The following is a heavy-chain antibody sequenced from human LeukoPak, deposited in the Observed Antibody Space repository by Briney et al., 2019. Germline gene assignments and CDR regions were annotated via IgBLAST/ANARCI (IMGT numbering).Heavy chain of an antibody. CDR2: ISGSGGST. D-gene: IGHD5-12*01. CDR1: GFTVSSYA. Sequence: PGGSLRLSCAASGFTVSSYAMSWVRQAPGKGLEWVSAISGSGGSTYYADSVKGQFTISRDNSKNTLYLQMNSLRAEDTAVYYCARPLLPSQIVATIVRNAFDIWGQGTMVTVSS. V-gene: IGHV3-23*01. CDR3: ARPLLPSQIVATIVRNAFDI. J-gene: IGHJ3*02.